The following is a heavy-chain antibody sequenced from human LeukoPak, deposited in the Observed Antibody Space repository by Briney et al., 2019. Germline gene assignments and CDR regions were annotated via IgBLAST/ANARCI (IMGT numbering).Heavy chain of an antibody. D-gene: IGHD2-2*01. CDR1: GYTLTSYD. V-gene: IGHV1-8*01. Sequence: ASVKVSCKSSGYTLTSYDINWVRQATGQGLEWMGRMNPYSGNTGYAQKFQGRVTMTRHTSISTAYLELSTLRSEDTAVYYCARLEYQLLWGYYYGMDVWGQGTTVTVSS. CDR2: MNPYSGNT. J-gene: IGHJ6*02. CDR3: ARLEYQLLWGYYYGMDV.